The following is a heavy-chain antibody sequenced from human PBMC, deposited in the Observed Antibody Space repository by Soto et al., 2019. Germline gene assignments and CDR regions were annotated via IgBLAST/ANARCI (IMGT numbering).Heavy chain of an antibody. V-gene: IGHV4-34*01. CDR3: ARGGSGRTVTPLFDY. J-gene: IGHJ4*02. CDR1: GGSFSGYY. CDR2: INHSRST. D-gene: IGHD4-17*01. Sequence: SETLSLTCAVYGGSFSGYYWSWIRQPPGKGLEWIGEINHSRSTNYNPSLKSRVTISVDQSKNQLSLKLSSVTAADTAVYYCARGGSGRTVTPLFDYWGQGTLVTVSS.